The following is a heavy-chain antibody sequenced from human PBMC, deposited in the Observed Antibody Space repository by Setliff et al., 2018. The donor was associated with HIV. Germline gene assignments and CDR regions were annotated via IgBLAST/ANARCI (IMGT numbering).Heavy chain of an antibody. D-gene: IGHD2-2*01. J-gene: IGHJ6*03. CDR3: ARGSTAVNYYYYYIDV. Sequence: ASVKVSCKASGYTFTGYYMHWVRQAPGQGLEWVGRINPNSGDTNYAQKFKGRVTMTRDTSISTAYMEVTRLRSDDTAVYYCARGSTAVNYYYYYIDVWGKGTTVTVSS. V-gene: IGHV1-2*06. CDR2: INPNSGDT. CDR1: GYTFTGYY.